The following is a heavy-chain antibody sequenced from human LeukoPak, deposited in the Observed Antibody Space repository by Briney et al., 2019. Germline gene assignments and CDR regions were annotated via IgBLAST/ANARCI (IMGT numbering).Heavy chain of an antibody. CDR2: MNPNSGNT. CDR1: GYTFTSYD. Sequence: GASVKVSCKASGYTFTSYDINWVRQATGQGLEWMGRMNPNSGNTGYAQKFQGRVTITADESTSTAYMELSSLRSEDTAVYYCAIPGVSDYWGQGALVTVSS. V-gene: IGHV1-8*01. CDR3: AIPGVSDY. J-gene: IGHJ4*02.